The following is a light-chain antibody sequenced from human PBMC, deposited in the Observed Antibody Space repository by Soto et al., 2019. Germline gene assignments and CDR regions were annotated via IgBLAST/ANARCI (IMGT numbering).Light chain of an antibody. CDR3: QQYGSLSWT. CDR1: QSVNSN. Sequence: EIVMTQSPATLSLSLGERATLSXRTSQSVNSNLAWYQQNPGQAPRXXFYGASTRATGIPARFSGSGAGTDFTLTISRLEPEDFAVYYCQQYGSLSWTFGQGTKVDIK. J-gene: IGKJ1*01. V-gene: IGKV3-20*01. CDR2: GAS.